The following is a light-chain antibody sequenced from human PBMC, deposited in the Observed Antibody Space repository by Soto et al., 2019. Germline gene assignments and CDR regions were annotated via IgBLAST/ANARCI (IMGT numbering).Light chain of an antibody. V-gene: IGKV1-16*02. CDR2: DAS. CDR3: QQYNSYPIT. Sequence: DIQMTQSPSSLSASVGDRVTIKCRASQCISNYLAWFQQKPGKAPKSLIYDASRLQSGVPSKFSGSGSGTDFTLPISSLLPEDVATYYCQQYNSYPITFGQGTRLEI. J-gene: IGKJ5*01. CDR1: QCISNY.